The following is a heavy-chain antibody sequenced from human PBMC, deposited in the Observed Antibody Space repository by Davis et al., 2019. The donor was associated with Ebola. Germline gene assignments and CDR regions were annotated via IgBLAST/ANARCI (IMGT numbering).Heavy chain of an antibody. CDR1: GGSFSGYY. D-gene: IGHD1-26*01. V-gene: IGHV4-34*01. Sequence: MPSETLSPTCAVYGGSFSGYYWSWIRQPPGKGLEWIGEINHSGSTNYNPSLKSRVTISVDTSKNQFSLKLSSVTAADTAVYYCARGGAPVAPFRYYYYGMDVWGQGTTVTVSS. CDR2: INHSGST. CDR3: ARGGAPVAPFRYYYYGMDV. J-gene: IGHJ6*02.